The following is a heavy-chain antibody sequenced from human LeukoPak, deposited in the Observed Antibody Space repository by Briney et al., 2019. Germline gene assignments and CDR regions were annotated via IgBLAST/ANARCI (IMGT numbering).Heavy chain of an antibody. D-gene: IGHD4/OR15-4a*01. CDR2: IYYGRTT. Sequence: SETLSLTCTVSAGSISSSSHHWGWIRQSPGTGLVWIGSIYYGRTTYYNPSLNSRVTISVVTSKNQFSLQLNSVTAADTAVYYCVRHDGRGGATMGALDSWGQGSLVTVSS. CDR1: AGSISSSSHH. CDR3: VRHDGRGGATMGALDS. J-gene: IGHJ4*02. V-gene: IGHV4-39*01.